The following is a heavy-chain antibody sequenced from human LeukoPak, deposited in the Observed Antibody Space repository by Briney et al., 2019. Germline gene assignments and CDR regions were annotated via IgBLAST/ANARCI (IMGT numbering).Heavy chain of an antibody. CDR1: GFTVSRNY. J-gene: IGHJ4*02. V-gene: IGHV3-53*01. D-gene: IGHD4-23*01. Sequence: PGGSLRLSCAASGFTVSRNYYMNWVRQAPGKGLEWVSAIYSAGTTYYADSVKGRFTISRDNSKNTVYLQMNSLRAEDTAVYYCARGDDYGGAWYYFDCWGQGTLVTVSS. CDR2: IYSAGTT. CDR3: ARGDDYGGAWYYFDC.